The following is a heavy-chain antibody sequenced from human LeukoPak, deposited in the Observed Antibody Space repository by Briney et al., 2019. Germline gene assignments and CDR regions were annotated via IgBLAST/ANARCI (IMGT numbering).Heavy chain of an antibody. D-gene: IGHD6-6*01. V-gene: IGHV4-59*05. CDR3: ARHYSSSSDWFDP. J-gene: IGHJ5*02. CDR1: GGSISSYY. CDR2: IYYSGST. Sequence: SETLSLTCTVSGGSISSYYWSWIRQPPGKGLEWIGSIYYSGSTYYNPSLKSRVTISVDTSKNQFSLKLSSVTAADTAVYYCARHYSSSSDWFDPWGQGTLVTVSS.